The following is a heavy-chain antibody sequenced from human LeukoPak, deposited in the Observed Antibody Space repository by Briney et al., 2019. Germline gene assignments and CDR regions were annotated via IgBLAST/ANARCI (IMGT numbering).Heavy chain of an antibody. V-gene: IGHV4-34*01. CDR2: INHSGST. CDR3: AKGSGYHQYYFHY. CDR1: GGFFSGYY. J-gene: IGHJ4*02. D-gene: IGHD2-2*01. Sequence: SETLSLTCAVYGGFFSGYYWGWLRQPPGKGLGWIGEINHSGSTNYEQSLKSRVTIPVDTSKNQFSLKLSSVTAPDTSVYYCAKGSGYHQYYFHYWGQGTLVTVSS.